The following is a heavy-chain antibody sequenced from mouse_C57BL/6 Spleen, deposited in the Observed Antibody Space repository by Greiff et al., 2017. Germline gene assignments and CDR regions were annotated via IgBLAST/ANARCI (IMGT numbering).Heavy chain of an antibody. CDR1: GYTFTSYW. CDR3: ARSNYNRGFDY. Sequence: VQLQQPGAELVKPGASVKLSCKASGYTFTSYWMHWVKQRPGQGLEWIGMIHPNSGSTNYNEKFKSKATLTVDKSSSTAYMQLSSLTSEDSAVYYCARSNYNRGFDYWGQGTTLTVSS. D-gene: IGHD1-1*01. J-gene: IGHJ2*01. CDR2: IHPNSGST. V-gene: IGHV1-64*01.